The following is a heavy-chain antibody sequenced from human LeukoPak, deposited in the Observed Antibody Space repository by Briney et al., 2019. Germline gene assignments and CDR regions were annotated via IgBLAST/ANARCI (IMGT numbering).Heavy chain of an antibody. D-gene: IGHD4-17*01. CDR1: GGSISSYY. CDR2: IYYSGST. CDR3: ARDHGDYRLWYFDL. V-gene: IGHV4-59*01. Sequence: SETLSLTCTVSGGSISSYYWSWIRQPPGKGLEWIGYIYYSGSTNYNPSLKSRVTISVDTPKNQFSLKLSSVTAADTAVYYCARDHGDYRLWYFDLWGRGTLVTVSS. J-gene: IGHJ2*01.